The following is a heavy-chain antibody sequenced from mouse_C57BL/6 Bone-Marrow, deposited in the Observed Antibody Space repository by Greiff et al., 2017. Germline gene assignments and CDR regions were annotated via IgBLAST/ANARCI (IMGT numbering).Heavy chain of an antibody. V-gene: IGHV5-17*01. CDR1: GFTFSDYG. D-gene: IGHD1-1*01. Sequence: EVQRVESGGGLVKPGGSLKLSCAASGFTFSDYGMHWVRQAPEKGLEWVAYISSGSSTIYYADTVKGRFTISRDNAKNTLFLQMTSLRSEDTAMXYCAREDYYYGSSYGWFAYWGQGTLVTVSA. CDR3: AREDYYYGSSYGWFAY. CDR2: ISSGSSTI. J-gene: IGHJ3*01.